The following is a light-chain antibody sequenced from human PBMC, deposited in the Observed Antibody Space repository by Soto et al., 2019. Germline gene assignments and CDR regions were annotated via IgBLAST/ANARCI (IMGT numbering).Light chain of an antibody. CDR1: QSVLYSSTKKNY. Sequence: DIVMTQSPDSLTVSLGERATINCKSSQSVLYSSTKKNYLIWYQQKPGQPPKLLIYWASTRKSGVPERFSGSGSGTDFTLTITSLQAEDVAVYYCHQYYSTPFTFGPGTKVEVK. V-gene: IGKV4-1*01. CDR2: WAS. J-gene: IGKJ3*01. CDR3: HQYYSTPFT.